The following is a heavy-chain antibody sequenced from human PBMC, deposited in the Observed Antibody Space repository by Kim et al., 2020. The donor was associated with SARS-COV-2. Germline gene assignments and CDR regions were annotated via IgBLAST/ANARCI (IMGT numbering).Heavy chain of an antibody. CDR1: GGSISSYY. Sequence: SETLSLTCTVSGGSISSYYWSWIRQPPGKGLEWIGYIYYSGSTNYNPSLKSRVTISVDTSKNQFSLKLSSVTAADTAVYYCARTAMVRGVMFSDYWGQGTLVTVSS. CDR3: ARTAMVRGVMFSDY. J-gene: IGHJ4*02. V-gene: IGHV4-59*01. D-gene: IGHD3-10*01. CDR2: IYYSGST.